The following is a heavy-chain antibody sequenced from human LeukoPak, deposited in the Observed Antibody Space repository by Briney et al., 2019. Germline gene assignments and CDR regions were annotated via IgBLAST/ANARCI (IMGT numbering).Heavy chain of an antibody. CDR2: INHSGST. J-gene: IGHJ3*02. D-gene: IGHD4-17*01. CDR3: ARDPTVITPAAFDI. CDR1: GGSFSGYY. Sequence: SETLSLTCAVYGGSFSGYYWSWIRQPPGKGLEWIGEINHSGSTNYNPSLKSRVTISVDTSKNQFSLKLSSVTAADTAVYYCARDPTVITPAAFDIWGQGTMVTVSS. V-gene: IGHV4-34*01.